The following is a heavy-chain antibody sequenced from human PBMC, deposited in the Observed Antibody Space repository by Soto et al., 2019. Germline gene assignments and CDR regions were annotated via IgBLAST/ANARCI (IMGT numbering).Heavy chain of an antibody. CDR3: ARTDDSSGYDPGDY. J-gene: IGHJ4*02. V-gene: IGHV3-30-3*01. D-gene: IGHD3-22*01. CDR1: GFTFSSYA. CDR2: ISYDGSNK. Sequence: QVQLVESGGGVDQPGRSLRLSCAASGFTFSSYAMHWVRQAPGKGLEWVAVISYDGSNKYYADSVKGRFTISRDNSKNTLYLQMNSLRAEDTAVYYCARTDDSSGYDPGDYWGQGTLVTVSS.